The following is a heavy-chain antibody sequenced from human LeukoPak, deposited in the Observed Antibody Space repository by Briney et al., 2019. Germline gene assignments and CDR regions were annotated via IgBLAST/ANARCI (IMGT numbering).Heavy chain of an antibody. Sequence: GGSLRLSCAASGFTVSDYYMSWVRQAPGKGLEWVLVIYSDSRTYYADSVKGRFTISRDSSKNTLFLHMNTLRAEDTAIYYCAKDRTVGASYWYFDLWGRGTLVTVSS. CDR3: AKDRTVGASYWYFDL. CDR1: GFTVSDYY. CDR2: IYSDSRT. J-gene: IGHJ2*01. V-gene: IGHV3-53*01. D-gene: IGHD1-26*01.